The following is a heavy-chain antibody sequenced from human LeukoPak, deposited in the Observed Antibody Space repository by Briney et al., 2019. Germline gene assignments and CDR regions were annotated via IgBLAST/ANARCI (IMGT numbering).Heavy chain of an antibody. V-gene: IGHV1-2*04. J-gene: IGHJ4*02. D-gene: IGHD4-23*01. CDR3: ARGGSTDSGGFDY. CDR2: INPNSGGT. Sequence: ASVKVSCKASGYTFTGYYMHWVRQAPGQGLEWMGWINPNSGGTNYAQKFQGWVTMTRDTSISTAYMELSRLRSDDTAVYYCARGGSTDSGGFDYWGQGTLVTVSS. CDR1: GYTFTGYY.